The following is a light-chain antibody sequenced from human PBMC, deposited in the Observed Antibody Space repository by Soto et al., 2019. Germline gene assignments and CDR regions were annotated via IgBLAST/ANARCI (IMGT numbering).Light chain of an antibody. J-gene: IGLJ2*01. Sequence: SYELTQPPSVSVSPGQTASITCSGDKLGDKYACWYQQKPGQSPVLVIYQDSKRPSGIPERFSGSNSGNTATLTIRGTQAMDEADYYCQAWDSGTGVFGGGTKLTVL. CDR2: QDS. CDR1: KLGDKY. V-gene: IGLV3-1*01. CDR3: QAWDSGTGV.